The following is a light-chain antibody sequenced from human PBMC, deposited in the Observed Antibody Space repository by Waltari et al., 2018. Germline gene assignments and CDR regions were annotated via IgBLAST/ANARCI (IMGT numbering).Light chain of an antibody. V-gene: IGKV3-15*01. CDR2: GAS. Sequence: EVVMTQSPATLSVSPGPRANLPCRASQSVSTNVAWYQQKPGQAPRLLIYGASTRATDIPARFSGSGSGTEFSLTISSLQSEDFAVYFCQQYDNWPPWTFGQGTKVEIK. CDR1: QSVSTN. CDR3: QQYDNWPPWT. J-gene: IGKJ1*01.